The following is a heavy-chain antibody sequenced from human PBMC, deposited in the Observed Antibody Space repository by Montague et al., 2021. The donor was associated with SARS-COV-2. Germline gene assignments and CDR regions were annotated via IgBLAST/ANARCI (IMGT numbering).Heavy chain of an antibody. CDR1: GDSIMTTDC. CDR3: VRAGGFHNRPPV. CDR2: IYQGAST. Sequence: SETLSLTCAVSGDSIMTTDCWSWVRQPPGKGLEWIGEIYQGASTNYNPSLKSRVTMSVDRSKNQVSLELYSVPAADTALYYCVRAGGFHNRPPVWGQGALVIVSS. J-gene: IGHJ4*02. V-gene: IGHV4-4*02. D-gene: IGHD4-23*01.